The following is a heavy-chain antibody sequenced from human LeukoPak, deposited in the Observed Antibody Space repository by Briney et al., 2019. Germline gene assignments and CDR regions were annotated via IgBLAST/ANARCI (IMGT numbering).Heavy chain of an antibody. Sequence: ASVRVSCKASGYTFPSYDINWVRQATGQGLEWMGWMNPNSGNTGYAQKFQGRVTITRNTSISTAYMELSSLRSEDTAVYYCAREAASYDFWSGYYVLGRYDAFDIWGQGTMVTVSS. CDR1: GYTFPSYD. D-gene: IGHD3-3*01. J-gene: IGHJ3*02. V-gene: IGHV1-8*03. CDR2: MNPNSGNT. CDR3: AREAASYDFWSGYYVLGRYDAFDI.